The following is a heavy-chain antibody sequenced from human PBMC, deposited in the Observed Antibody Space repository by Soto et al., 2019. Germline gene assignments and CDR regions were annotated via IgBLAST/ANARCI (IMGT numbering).Heavy chain of an antibody. J-gene: IGHJ1*01. Sequence: PGGSLRLSCAASGFTFSSYAMSWVRQAPGKGLEWVSAISGSGGSTYCADSVKGRFTISRDNSKNTLYLQMNSLRAEDTAVYYCAKVSDDLWSGYSFNPDTKYFQHWGQGTLVTVSS. D-gene: IGHD3-3*01. CDR3: AKVSDDLWSGYSFNPDTKYFQH. CDR1: GFTFSSYA. CDR2: ISGSGGST. V-gene: IGHV3-23*01.